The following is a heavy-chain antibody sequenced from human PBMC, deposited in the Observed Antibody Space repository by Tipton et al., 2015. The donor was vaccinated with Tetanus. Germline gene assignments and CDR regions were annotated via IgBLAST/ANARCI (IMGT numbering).Heavy chain of an antibody. CDR1: GFSVKSHY. J-gene: IGHJ4*02. Sequence: QLVQSGGGLIQPGGSLRLSCAASGFSVKSHYMSWVRQAPGKGLEWVSVVYSGGNTYYADSVKGRFTISRDLSKNTLSLHLTSLRVEDTAIYYCARESNRGGYVDYWGQGALVTVSS. V-gene: IGHV3-53*01. CDR3: ARESNRGGYVDY. D-gene: IGHD5-12*01. CDR2: VYSGGNT.